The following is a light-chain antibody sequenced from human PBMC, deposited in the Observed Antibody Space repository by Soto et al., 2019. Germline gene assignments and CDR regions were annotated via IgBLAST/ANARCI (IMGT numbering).Light chain of an antibody. V-gene: IGLV2-14*01. CDR2: EVS. J-gene: IGLJ1*01. CDR3: SSYTSSSIDYV. Sequence: QSALTQPASVSGSPGQSITISFTGTSSDVGGYNYVSWYQQHPGKAPELMIYEVSNRPSGVSNRFSGSKSGNTASLTISGLQAEDEAEYYCSSYTSSSIDYVFGTGTKVTVL. CDR1: SSDVGGYNY.